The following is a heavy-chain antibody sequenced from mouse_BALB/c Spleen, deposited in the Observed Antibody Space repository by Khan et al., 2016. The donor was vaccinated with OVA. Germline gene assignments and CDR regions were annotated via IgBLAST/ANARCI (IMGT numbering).Heavy chain of an antibody. CDR1: GYSFTGYF. Sequence: VQLQQSGPELVRPGASVKISCKASGYSFTGYFMNWVMQSHGKSLEWIGRINPHIGETFYNQRFKDKATLTGDESSSTAHMGLRSLAAEDSAVYYCTRIYRSDLDYWGQGTTRTGSS. V-gene: IGHV1-20*02. CDR2: INPHIGET. CDR3: TRIYRSDLDY. D-gene: IGHD1-1*01. J-gene: IGHJ2*01.